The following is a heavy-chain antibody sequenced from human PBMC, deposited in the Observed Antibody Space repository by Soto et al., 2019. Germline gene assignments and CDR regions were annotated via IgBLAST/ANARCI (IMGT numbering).Heavy chain of an antibody. D-gene: IGHD3-10*01. CDR3: ARDRGATNFDY. V-gene: IGHV6-1*01. CDR2: TYYRSKWYN. J-gene: IGHJ4*02. Sequence: PSHTLSLTCAISGYSVSSNSATLNWIRQSPSRGLEWLGRTYYRSKWYNDYAVSVKSRITLNPDTSKNQFSLQLNSVTPEDTAVYYCARDRGATNFDYWGQGTLVTVSS. CDR1: GYSVSSNSAT.